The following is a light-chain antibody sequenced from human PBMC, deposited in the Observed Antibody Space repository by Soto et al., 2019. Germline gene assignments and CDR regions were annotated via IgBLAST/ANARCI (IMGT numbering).Light chain of an antibody. CDR2: DAS. CDR3: QQHNSFSIT. V-gene: IGKV1-17*01. Sequence: DVQMTQSPSTLSASVGDRVTITCRASQGIRSDLQWHRQKPGKAPKRLIYDASSLQSGVPSRFSGSGSGTEFTLTINSLQADDFATYYCQQHNSFSITFGQGTRLEIK. CDR1: QGIRSD. J-gene: IGKJ5*01.